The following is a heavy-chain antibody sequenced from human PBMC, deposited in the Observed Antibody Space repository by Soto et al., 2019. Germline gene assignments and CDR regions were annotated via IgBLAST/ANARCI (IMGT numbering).Heavy chain of an antibody. CDR3: ARQGTYCSGGSCYEGAFDI. V-gene: IGHV5-51*01. D-gene: IGHD2-15*01. CDR2: IYPGDSDT. J-gene: IGHJ3*02. Sequence: GESLKISCKGSGYSFTSYWIGWVRQMPGKGLEWMGIIYPGDSDTRYSPSFQGQVTISADKSISTAYLQWSSLKASDTAMYYCARQGTYCSGGSCYEGAFDIWGQGTMVTVSS. CDR1: GYSFTSYW.